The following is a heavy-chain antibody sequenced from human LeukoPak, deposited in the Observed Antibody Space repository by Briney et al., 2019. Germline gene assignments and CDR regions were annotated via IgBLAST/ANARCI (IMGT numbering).Heavy chain of an antibody. CDR3: AKWIAAAGAMDV. J-gene: IGHJ6*03. D-gene: IGHD6-13*01. Sequence: GGSLRLSCAASEFSVGSNYMTWVRQAPGKGLEWVSLIYSGGSTYYADSVKGRFTISRDNSKNTLYLQMNSLRAEDTAVYYCAKWIAAAGAMDVWGKGTTVTVSS. CDR2: IYSGGST. V-gene: IGHV3-66*01. CDR1: EFSVGSNY.